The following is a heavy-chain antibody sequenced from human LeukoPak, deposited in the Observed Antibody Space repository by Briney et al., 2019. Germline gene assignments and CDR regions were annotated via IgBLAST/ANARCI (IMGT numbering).Heavy chain of an antibody. D-gene: IGHD1-26*01. CDR1: GGTFSSYA. J-gene: IGHJ4*02. Sequence: AASVKVSCKASGGTFSSYAISWVRQAPGQGLEWMGGIIPIFGTANYAQKFQGRVTITTDESTSTAYMELSSLRSEDTAVYYCARLAQWEPNDYWGQGTLVTVSS. CDR2: IIPIFGTA. V-gene: IGHV1-69*05. CDR3: ARLAQWEPNDY.